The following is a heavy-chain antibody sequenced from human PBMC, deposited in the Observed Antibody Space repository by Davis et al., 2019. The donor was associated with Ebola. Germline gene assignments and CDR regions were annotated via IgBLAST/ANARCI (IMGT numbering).Heavy chain of an antibody. CDR1: GGTFSSYA. J-gene: IGHJ4*02. Sequence: SVKVSCKASGGTFSSYAISWVRQAPGQGLEWMGGIIPIFGTANYAQKFQGRVTITADKSTSTAYMELSSLRSEDTAVYYCATALGYCSSTSCYTNLYYFDYWGQGTLVTVSS. D-gene: IGHD2-2*02. V-gene: IGHV1-69*06. CDR2: IIPIFGTA. CDR3: ATALGYCSSTSCYTNLYYFDY.